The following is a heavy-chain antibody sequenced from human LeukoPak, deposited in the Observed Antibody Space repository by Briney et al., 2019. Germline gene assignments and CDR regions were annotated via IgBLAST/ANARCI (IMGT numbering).Heavy chain of an antibody. CDR1: GFNFDDYG. V-gene: IGHV3-23*01. Sequence: GGSLRLSCAASGFNFDDYGMSWVRQAPGKGLEWVSAISGSGGSTYYADSVEGRFTISRDNSKNTLYLQMNSLRAEDTAVYYCAELGITMIGGVWGKGTTVTISS. CDR3: AELGITMIGGV. CDR2: ISGSGGST. D-gene: IGHD3-10*02. J-gene: IGHJ6*04.